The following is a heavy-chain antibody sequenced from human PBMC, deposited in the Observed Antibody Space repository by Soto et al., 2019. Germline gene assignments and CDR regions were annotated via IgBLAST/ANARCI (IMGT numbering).Heavy chain of an antibody. CDR1: GFTFTNYA. Sequence: GGSLRLSCAASGFTFTNYAMTWVRQAPGKGLEWVSISSGSGSGGSTNYADSVKGRFTISRDNSKNTLYLQMNSLRVEDTAVYYCAKDRDDYRNYVSDYWGQGTLVTVSS. D-gene: IGHD4-4*01. CDR2: SSGSGSGGST. V-gene: IGHV3-23*01. CDR3: AKDRDDYRNYVSDY. J-gene: IGHJ4*02.